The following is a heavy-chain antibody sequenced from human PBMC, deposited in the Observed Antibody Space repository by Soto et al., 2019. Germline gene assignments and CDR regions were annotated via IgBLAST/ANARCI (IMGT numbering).Heavy chain of an antibody. Sequence: GGSLRLSCAASGVTFSSYAMNWVRQTPGKGLEWVSIISGGGGSAYYADSVKGRFSISRDNSKNTLYLQMNSLRAEDTAVYYCAKVGSSWYSHFDYWGQGTLVTVS. J-gene: IGHJ4*02. CDR1: GVTFSSYA. D-gene: IGHD6-13*01. CDR3: AKVGSSWYSHFDY. V-gene: IGHV3-23*01. CDR2: ISGGGGSA.